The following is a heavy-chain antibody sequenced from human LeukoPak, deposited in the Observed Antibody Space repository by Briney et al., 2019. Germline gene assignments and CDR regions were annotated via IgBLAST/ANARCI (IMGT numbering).Heavy chain of an antibody. J-gene: IGHJ3*02. CDR3: AREMATILGGAFDI. CDR2: IYSGGST. Sequence: PGGSLRLSCAASGFTVSSHYMSWVRQAPGKGLQWVSVIYSGGSTYYADSVKGRFTISRDNSKNTLYLQLNSLRAEDTAVYYCAREMATILGGAFDIWGQGTMVTVSS. CDR1: GFTVSSHY. V-gene: IGHV3-66*01. D-gene: IGHD5-24*01.